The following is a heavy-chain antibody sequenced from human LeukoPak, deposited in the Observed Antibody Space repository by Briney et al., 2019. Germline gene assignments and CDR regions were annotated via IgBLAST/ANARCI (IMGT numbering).Heavy chain of an antibody. D-gene: IGHD3-22*01. CDR3: ARAPAHYYDSSDHYYVGESYFDY. V-gene: IGHV3-21*01. CDR1: GFTFNSYS. Sequence: GRSLRLSCAASGFTFNSYSIHWVRQAPGKWLEWVSSISSSSRYIYYADSVKGRFTISRDNAKNSLYLEMDSLRAEDTAVYYCARAPAHYYDSSDHYYVGESYFDYWGQATLVTVSS. CDR2: ISSSSRYI. J-gene: IGHJ4*02.